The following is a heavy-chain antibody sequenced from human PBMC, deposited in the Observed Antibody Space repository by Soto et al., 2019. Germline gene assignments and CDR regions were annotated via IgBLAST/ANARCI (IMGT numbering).Heavy chain of an antibody. CDR1: GDSISSYY. D-gene: IGHD3-3*01. J-gene: IGHJ4*02. CDR3: ARGGWRQIDY. Sequence: SETLSLTCTVFGDSISSYYWTWIRQPPGKRLEYIGCFYDSGSTNYNPSLKSRVTISVDISKNQFSLTVNSVTAADTAVYYCARGGWRQIDYWGQGTLVTVSS. CDR2: FYDSGST. V-gene: IGHV4-59*01.